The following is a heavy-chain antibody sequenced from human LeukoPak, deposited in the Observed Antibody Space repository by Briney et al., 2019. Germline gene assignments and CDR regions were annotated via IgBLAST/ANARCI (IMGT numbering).Heavy chain of an antibody. V-gene: IGHV1-2*02. CDR1: GYTFTGYY. Sequence: GASVKVSCKASGYTFTGYYIHWVRQAPGQGLEWMGWINPYSGDTNYAPKSQGRVTMTRDTAISTTYMELSRLTSDDTAVYFCLRSGGAAAGMNWFDPWGQGTLVTVSS. D-gene: IGHD6-13*01. J-gene: IGHJ5*02. CDR3: LRSGGAAAGMNWFDP. CDR2: INPYSGDT.